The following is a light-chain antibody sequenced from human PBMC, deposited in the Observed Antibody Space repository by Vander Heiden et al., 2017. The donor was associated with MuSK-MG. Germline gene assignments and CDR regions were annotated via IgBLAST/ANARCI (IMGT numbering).Light chain of an antibody. CDR3: QQYNNYPWT. CDR2: DAS. J-gene: IGKJ1*01. Sequence: GDRVAITCRASQSISSWLAWYQQKPGKAPKLLMYDASSLQSGVPSRFSGSGSGTEFTLSITSLQPDDFATYYCQQYNNYPWTFGQGTRVEIK. CDR1: QSISSW. V-gene: IGKV1-5*01.